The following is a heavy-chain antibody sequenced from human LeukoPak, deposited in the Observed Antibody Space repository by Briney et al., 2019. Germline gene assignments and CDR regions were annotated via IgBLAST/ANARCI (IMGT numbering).Heavy chain of an antibody. V-gene: IGHV3-7*01. CDR1: GFTFSSYA. Sequence: GGSLRLSCAASGFTFSSYAMHWVRQAPGKGLEWVANIKQDGSAKYYVDSVKGRFTISRDNARNSLYLEMNNLRAEDTAIYYCATSYDSSGNNWGQGTLVTVSS. J-gene: IGHJ4*02. D-gene: IGHD3-22*01. CDR2: IKQDGSAK. CDR3: ATSYDSSGNN.